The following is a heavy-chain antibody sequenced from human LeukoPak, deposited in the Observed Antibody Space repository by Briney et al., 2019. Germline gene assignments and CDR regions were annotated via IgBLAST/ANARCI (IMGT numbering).Heavy chain of an antibody. CDR1: GFTFSSYG. CDR2: ISYDGSNK. CDR3: AKDLDQYGSGSYYHYGMDV. J-gene: IGHJ6*02. Sequence: GRPLRLSCAASGFTFSSYGMHWVRQAPGKGLEWVAVISYDGSNKYYADSVKGRFTISRDNSKNTLYLQMNSLRAEDTAVYYCAKDLDQYGSGSYYHYGMDVWGQGTTVTVSS. D-gene: IGHD3-10*01. V-gene: IGHV3-30*18.